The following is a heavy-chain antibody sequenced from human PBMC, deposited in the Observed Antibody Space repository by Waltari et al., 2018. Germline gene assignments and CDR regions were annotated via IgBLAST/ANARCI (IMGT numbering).Heavy chain of an antibody. V-gene: IGHV3-30*02. D-gene: IGHD3-3*01. J-gene: IGHJ6*03. CDR2: IRYDGSNQ. CDR3: ATRVGDTIFGVPMDV. Sequence: QVQLVESGGGVVQPGGSLRLSCAASGFTFSSYGMHWVRQAPGKGLEWVAFIRYDGSNQYYADSVKGRFTISRDNSTNTRYLQMNSLRAEDTAVYYCATRVGDTIFGVPMDVWGKGTTVTVSS. CDR1: GFTFSSYG.